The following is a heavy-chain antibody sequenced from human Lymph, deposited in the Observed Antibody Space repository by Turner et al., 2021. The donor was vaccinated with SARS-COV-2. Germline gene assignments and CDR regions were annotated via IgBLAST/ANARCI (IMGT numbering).Heavy chain of an antibody. V-gene: IGHV1-18*01. CDR2: ISGNNDNT. Sequence: QVQLVQSVAEVKKPGASVKVSCKASGYTFTNYGISWVRQAPGEGLEWMGWISGNNDNTNYAQKLQGRVTMTTDTSTSTAYMELRSLRSDDTAVYYCARSNFDWLFSPDWFDPWGQGTLVIVSS. D-gene: IGHD3-9*01. J-gene: IGHJ5*02. CDR1: GYTFTNYG. CDR3: ARSNFDWLFSPDWFDP.